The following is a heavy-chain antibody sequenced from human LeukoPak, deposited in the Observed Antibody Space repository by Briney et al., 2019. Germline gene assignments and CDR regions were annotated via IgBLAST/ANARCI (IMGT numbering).Heavy chain of an antibody. D-gene: IGHD6-13*01. Sequence: GGSLRLSCAASGFTFSSYSMNWVRQAPGKGLEWVSSISSSSSYIYYADSVKGRFTISRDNAKNSLYLQMNSLRAEDTAVYYCARDDGGSSSWYPGRWFDPWGQGTLVTASS. CDR2: ISSSSSYI. CDR3: ARDDGGSSSWYPGRWFDP. V-gene: IGHV3-21*01. CDR1: GFTFSSYS. J-gene: IGHJ5*02.